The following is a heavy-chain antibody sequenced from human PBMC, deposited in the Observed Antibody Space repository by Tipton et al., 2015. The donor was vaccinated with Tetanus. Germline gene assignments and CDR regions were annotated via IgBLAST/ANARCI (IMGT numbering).Heavy chain of an antibody. D-gene: IGHD5-18*01. J-gene: IGHJ4*02. V-gene: IGHV4-4*07. Sequence: TLSLTCTVSGVSISGYYWSWIRQPAGKGLEWIGRVDRSGTTTYNPSLKGRVTMSLDTSKNQFSLNLTSVTAADTAVYYCARHLTYTYTSRYFDYWGLGTLVTVSS. CDR1: GVSISGYY. CDR3: ARHLTYTYTSRYFDY. CDR2: VDRSGTT.